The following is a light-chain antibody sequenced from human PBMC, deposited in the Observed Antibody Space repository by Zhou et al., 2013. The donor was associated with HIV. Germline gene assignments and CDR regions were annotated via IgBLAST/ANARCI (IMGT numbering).Light chain of an antibody. J-gene: IGKJ1*01. CDR1: QGISNS. V-gene: IGKV1-NL1*01. Sequence: DIQMTQSPSSLSASVGDRVTINCRASQGISNSLAWYQQKPGKAPKLLLYAASRLETGVPSRFSGSGSGTDYSLTISSLQPEDFATYYCQQYYRTPPWTFGQGTKVEIK. CDR2: AAS. CDR3: QQYYRTPPWT.